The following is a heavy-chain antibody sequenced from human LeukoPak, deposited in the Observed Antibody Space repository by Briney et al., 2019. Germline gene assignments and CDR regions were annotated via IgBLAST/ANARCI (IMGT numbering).Heavy chain of an antibody. CDR3: AKDRSSGWYSFQH. D-gene: IGHD6-19*01. J-gene: IGHJ1*01. V-gene: IGHV3-33*06. CDR1: GFTFSSYG. Sequence: PGRSLRLSCAASGFTFSSYGMHWVRQAPGKGLEWVAVIWYDGSNKYYADSVKGRFTISRDNSKNTLYLQMNSLRPEDTAVYYCAKDRSSGWYSFQHWGQGTLVSVSS. CDR2: IWYDGSNK.